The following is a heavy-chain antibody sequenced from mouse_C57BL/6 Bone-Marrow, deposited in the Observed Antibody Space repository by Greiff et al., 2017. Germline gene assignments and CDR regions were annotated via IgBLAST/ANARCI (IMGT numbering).Heavy chain of an antibody. V-gene: IGHV1-69*01. CDR3: ARCDGYSLAY. CDR2: IDPSDSYT. D-gene: IGHD2-3*01. J-gene: IGHJ3*01. Sequence: VQLQQPGAELVMPGASVKLSCKASGYTFTSYWMHWVKQRPGQGLEWIGEIDPSDSYTNYNQQFKGKSTLTVDKSSSPAYMQLSSLTSEDSAVYYCARCDGYSLAYWGQGTLVTVSA. CDR1: GYTFTSYW.